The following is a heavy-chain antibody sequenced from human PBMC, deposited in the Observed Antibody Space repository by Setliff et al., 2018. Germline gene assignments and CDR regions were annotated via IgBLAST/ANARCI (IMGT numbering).Heavy chain of an antibody. D-gene: IGHD6-19*01. Sequence: SETLSLTCAVSGSSITSSNWWSWVRQPPEKGLEWIGEINHSGNTNYNPSLKSRVTISVDKSTNQFSLKLNSVTAADTAVYYCVRTDYSDGRYSMDVWGKGTTVTVSS. CDR2: INHSGNT. J-gene: IGHJ6*03. CDR3: VRTDYSDGRYSMDV. CDR1: GSSITSSNW. V-gene: IGHV4-4*02.